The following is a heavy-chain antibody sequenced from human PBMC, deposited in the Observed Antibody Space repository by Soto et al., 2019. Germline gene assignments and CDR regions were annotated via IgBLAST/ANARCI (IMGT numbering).Heavy chain of an antibody. CDR3: ARKGDFWSGPGEFDP. V-gene: IGHV4-39*01. CDR2: IYYNGFT. CDR1: GGSISSNTYY. Sequence: QLQLQESGPGLVRPSETLSLTCTASGGSISSNTYYWGWIRQPPGKGLEWIGSIYYNGFTYYNPSLKSRVTMSVDTSKNQFSLRLSSMTASDTALYYCARKGDFWSGPGEFDPWGQGTLVTVS. J-gene: IGHJ5*02. D-gene: IGHD3-3*01.